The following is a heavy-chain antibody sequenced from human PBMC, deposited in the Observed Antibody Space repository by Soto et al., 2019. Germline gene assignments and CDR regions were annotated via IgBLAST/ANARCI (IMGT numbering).Heavy chain of an antibody. CDR1: GYSFTSYW. CDR2: IDPSDSYT. V-gene: IGHV5-10-1*01. J-gene: IGHJ6*02. Sequence: PGESLKISCNGSGYSFTSYWISWVRQMPGKGLEWMGRIDPSDSYTNYSPSFQGHVTISADKSISTAYLQWSSLKASDTAMYYCARRTDYGDYEYYYGMDVWGQGTTVTVSS. D-gene: IGHD4-17*01. CDR3: ARRTDYGDYEYYYGMDV.